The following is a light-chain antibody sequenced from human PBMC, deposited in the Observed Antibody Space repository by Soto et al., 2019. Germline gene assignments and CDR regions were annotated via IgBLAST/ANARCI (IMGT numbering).Light chain of an antibody. CDR3: QQYGSSPRT. J-gene: IGKJ2*01. CDR1: QSVSSSY. Sequence: EIVLTQSPGTLSLSPGERATLSCRASQSVSSSYLAWYQQKPGQAPRLLIYGASSRATGIPDRFSGSGSRTDFTLTISRLAPEDFAVYYCQQYGSSPRTFGQGTKLEIK. CDR2: GAS. V-gene: IGKV3-20*01.